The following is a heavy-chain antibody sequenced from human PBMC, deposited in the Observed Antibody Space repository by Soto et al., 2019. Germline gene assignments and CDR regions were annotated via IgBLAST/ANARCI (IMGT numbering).Heavy chain of an antibody. D-gene: IGHD3-10*01. CDR1: GYTFTTYG. CDR3: TRGWFGEFEYYFDY. CDR2: ISPYNGNT. Sequence: QVQLVQSGAEVKKPGASVKVSCKTSGYTFTTYGISWVRQAPGQGLEWMGWISPYNGNTKYAQKLQGRVTMTADTSTRTAYMDLGSLTSDDTAVYYCTRGWFGEFEYYFDYWGQGTLVAVSS. V-gene: IGHV1-18*01. J-gene: IGHJ4*02.